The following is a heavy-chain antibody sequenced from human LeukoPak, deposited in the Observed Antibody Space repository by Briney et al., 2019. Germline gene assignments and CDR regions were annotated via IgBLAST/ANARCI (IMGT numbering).Heavy chain of an antibody. D-gene: IGHD5-18*01. V-gene: IGHV3-15*01. J-gene: IGHJ4*02. CDR2: IKSKTAGGTT. Sequence: GGSLRLSCAASGFTFSNAWMSWVRQAPGKGLERVCRIKSKTAGGTTDYAAPAKGRFTISRDESKNMLYLQMNSLKTEDTAVYYCTTWIQLWLGLDYWGQGTLVTVSS. CDR1: GFTFSNAW. CDR3: TTWIQLWLGLDY.